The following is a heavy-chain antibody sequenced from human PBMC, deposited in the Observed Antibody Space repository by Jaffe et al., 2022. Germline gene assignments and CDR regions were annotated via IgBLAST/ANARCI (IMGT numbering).Heavy chain of an antibody. CDR3: ARLSLGGGGSCYSGSCDY. CDR1: GGSFSGYY. D-gene: IGHD2-15*01. J-gene: IGHJ4*02. Sequence: QVQLQQWGAGLLKPSETLSLTCAVYGGSFSGYYWSWIRQPPGKGLEWIGEINHSGSTNYNPSLKSRVTISVDTSKNQFSLKLSSVTAADTAVYYCARLSLGGGGSCYSGSCDYWGQGTLVTVSS. CDR2: INHSGST. V-gene: IGHV4-34*01.